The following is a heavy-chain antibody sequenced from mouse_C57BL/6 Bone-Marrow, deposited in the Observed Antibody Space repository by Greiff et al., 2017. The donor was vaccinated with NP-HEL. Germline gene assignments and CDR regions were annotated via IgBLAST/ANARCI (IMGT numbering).Heavy chain of an antibody. D-gene: IGHD1-1*01. J-gene: IGHJ3*01. CDR3: ARRDYYGSSWAWFAY. V-gene: IGHV1-59*01. Sequence: VQLQQPGAELVRPGTSVKLSCKASGYTFTSYWMHWVKQRPGQGLEWIGVIDPSDSYTNYNQKFKGKATLTVDTSSSTAYMQLSSLTSEDSAVYYCARRDYYGSSWAWFAYWGQGTLVTVSA. CDR2: IDPSDSYT. CDR1: GYTFTSYW.